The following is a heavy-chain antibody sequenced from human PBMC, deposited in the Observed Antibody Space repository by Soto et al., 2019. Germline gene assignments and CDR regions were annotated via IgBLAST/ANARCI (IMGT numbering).Heavy chain of an antibody. CDR2: ISSSGTTI. CDR3: ARVWAYLDH. V-gene: IGHV3-11*01. J-gene: IGHJ4*02. CDR1: GFIMSCYY. D-gene: IGHD7-27*01. Sequence: GGSLRLSCVASGFIMSCYYMIWIRQGPGQGLEWLAYISSSGTTIAYADSVRGRFTISRDNAKNSLYLQMNSLEADDTAVYYCARVWAYLDHWGQGTPVTVSS.